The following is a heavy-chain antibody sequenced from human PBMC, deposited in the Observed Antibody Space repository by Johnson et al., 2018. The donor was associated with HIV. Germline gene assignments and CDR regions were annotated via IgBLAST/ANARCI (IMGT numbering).Heavy chain of an antibody. CDR3: ARGVLAFDI. CDR2: ITTAGDT. CDR1: GFTFRTYD. J-gene: IGHJ3*02. Sequence: VQLVESGGGLVQPGGSLRLSCAASGFTFRTYDMHWVRQVTGKGLEWVSGITTAGDTYYPGSVKGRFTIFRENVKNSLYLQMNSLRAGDTAVYYCARGVLAFDIWGQGTMVTVSS. V-gene: IGHV3-13*01. D-gene: IGHD5/OR15-5a*01.